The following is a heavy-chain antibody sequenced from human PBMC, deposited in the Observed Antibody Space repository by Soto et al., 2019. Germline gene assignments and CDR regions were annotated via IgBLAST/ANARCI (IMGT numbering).Heavy chain of an antibody. D-gene: IGHD4-17*01. CDR1: GFTFSSYA. CDR2: ISGSGGST. CDR3: AKDALSYGGTPCCFDP. J-gene: IGHJ5*02. Sequence: EVQLLESGGGLVQPGGSLRLSCAASGFTFSSYAMSWVRQAPGKGLEWVSAISGSGGSTYYADSVKGRFTISRDNSKNTLYLLMNSLRAEDTAVYYCAKDALSYGGTPCCFDPWGQGTLVTVSS. V-gene: IGHV3-23*01.